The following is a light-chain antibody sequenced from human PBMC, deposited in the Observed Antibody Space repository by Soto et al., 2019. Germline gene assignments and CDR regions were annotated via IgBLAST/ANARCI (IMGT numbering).Light chain of an antibody. CDR3: QQYNTYPLT. CDR1: QGIGND. V-gene: IGKV1-16*02. J-gene: IGKJ4*01. Sequence: DIQMTQSPSSLSASVGDRVTITCRASQGIGNDLAWFQQKPGKDPKGLIYGSSSLQSGVASKFSGSGSGTDFTLTISSLQPEDFATHYCQQYNTYPLTFGGGTKVEIK. CDR2: GSS.